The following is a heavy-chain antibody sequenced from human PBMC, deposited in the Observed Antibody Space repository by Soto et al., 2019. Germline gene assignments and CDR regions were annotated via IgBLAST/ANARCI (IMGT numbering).Heavy chain of an antibody. J-gene: IGHJ4*02. Sequence: SVKVSFKASGYTFTSDGISLLLHAPGQWLEWMGWVSAYNGNTNYAQKLQGRVTMTTDTSTSTAYMELRSLRSDDTAVYYCARDHEGDEYCSGGSCYSDYWGQGTLVTVSS. CDR2: VSAYNGNT. V-gene: IGHV1-18*01. D-gene: IGHD2-15*01. CDR1: GYTFTSDG. CDR3: ARDHEGDEYCSGGSCYSDY.